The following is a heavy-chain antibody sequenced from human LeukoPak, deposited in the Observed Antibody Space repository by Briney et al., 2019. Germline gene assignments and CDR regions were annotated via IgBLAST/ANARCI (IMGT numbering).Heavy chain of an antibody. V-gene: IGHV3-23*01. J-gene: IGHJ4*02. CDR3: AILWGFLEWLSNFDS. Sequence: PGGPLRLSCAASGFTFRKYVMNWVRQAPEKGLEWVSGISGSDGSTYYADSVKGRFIISRDNSKNTLYLQMNSLRAEDTAVYYCAILWGFLEWLSNFDSWGQGTLVTVSS. CDR2: ISGSDGST. D-gene: IGHD3-3*01. CDR1: GFTFRKYV.